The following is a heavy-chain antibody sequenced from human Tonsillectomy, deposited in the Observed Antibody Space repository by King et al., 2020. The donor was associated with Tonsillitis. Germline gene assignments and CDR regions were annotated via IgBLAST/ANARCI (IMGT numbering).Heavy chain of an antibody. CDR3: TRGFSVSFFDFAL. CDR2: FDPEYGDM. D-gene: IGHD3-9*01. J-gene: IGHJ4*02. V-gene: IGHV1-24*01. Sequence: VQLVQSGAEMKKPGASVRVSCKVSGYTLTELSMHWVRQAPGKGLEWMGGFDPEYGDMVYAQQFQGRLTLTEDTSVDTAFMEMSSLRADDTAIYYCTRGFSVSFFDFALWGQGTLVTVSS. CDR1: GYTLTELS.